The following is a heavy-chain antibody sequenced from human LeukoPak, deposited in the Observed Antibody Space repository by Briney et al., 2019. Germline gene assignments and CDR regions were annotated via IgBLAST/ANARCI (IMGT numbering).Heavy chain of an antibody. V-gene: IGHV3-53*01. Sequence: GGSLRLSCAASGFTVSSNYMNWVRQAPGKGLEWVSVIYSGGSTYYVDSVKGRFTISRDNSKNTLYLQMNSLRADDAAVYYCATSGGYYQFDYWGQGTLVTVSS. D-gene: IGHD1-26*01. CDR3: ATSGGYYQFDY. CDR2: IYSGGST. J-gene: IGHJ4*02. CDR1: GFTVSSNY.